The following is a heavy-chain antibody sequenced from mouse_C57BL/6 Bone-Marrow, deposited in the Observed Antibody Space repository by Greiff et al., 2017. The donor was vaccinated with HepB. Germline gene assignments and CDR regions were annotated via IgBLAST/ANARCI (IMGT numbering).Heavy chain of an antibody. Sequence: QVQLQQSGAELARPGASVKMSCKASGYTFTSYTMHWVTQRPGQGLEWIGYINPSSGYTKYNQKLKDKATLTADKSSSTAYMQLSSLTSEDSAVYYCAGSRWLLCYYAMDYWGQGTSVTVAS. D-gene: IGHD2-3*01. CDR2: INPSSGYT. V-gene: IGHV1-4*01. CDR3: AGSRWLLCYYAMDY. J-gene: IGHJ4*01. CDR1: GYTFTSYT.